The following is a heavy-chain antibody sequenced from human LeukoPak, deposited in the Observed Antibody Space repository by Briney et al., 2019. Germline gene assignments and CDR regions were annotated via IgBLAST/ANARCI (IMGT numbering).Heavy chain of an antibody. J-gene: IGHJ4*02. CDR3: AGGGVYRYGYFDY. CDR2: INSDGSST. V-gene: IGHV3-74*01. D-gene: IGHD5-18*01. CDR1: GFTLSSYW. Sequence: QPGGPLRLSCAASGFTLSSYWMHWVRQVPGKGLVWVSRINSDGSSTTYADSVKGRFTISRDNAKNTLYLQMNSLRAEERVVYYCAGGGVYRYGYFDYWGQGTLVTVSS.